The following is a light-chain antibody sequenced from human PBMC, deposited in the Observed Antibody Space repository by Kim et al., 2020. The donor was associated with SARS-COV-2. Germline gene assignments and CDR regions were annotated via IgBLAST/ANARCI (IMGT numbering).Light chain of an antibody. J-gene: IGKJ1*01. CDR3: QQYNDYPWT. CDR2: QAS. CDR1: QSISSY. Sequence: DIQMTQSPSSLSASVGDRVTITCRASQSISSYLAWYQQKPGKAPKLLIYQASNLESGVPSRFSGSESGTEFSLTISNLQPDDFGTYYCQQYNDYPWTFGQGTKVDIK. V-gene: IGKV1-5*03.